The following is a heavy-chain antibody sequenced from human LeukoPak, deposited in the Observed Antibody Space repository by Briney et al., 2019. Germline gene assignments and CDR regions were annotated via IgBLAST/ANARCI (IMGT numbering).Heavy chain of an antibody. CDR3: ARGADSSGYAYYYYYMDV. D-gene: IGHD3-22*01. V-gene: IGHV3-33*01. J-gene: IGHJ6*03. CDR2: IWYDGSNK. Sequence: GRSLRLSCAASGFTFSSYGMHWVRQAPGKGLEWVAVIWYDGSNKYYADSVKGRFTISRDNYKNTLYLQMNSLRAEDTAVYYCARGADSSGYAYYYYYMDVWGKGTTVTVSS. CDR1: GFTFSSYG.